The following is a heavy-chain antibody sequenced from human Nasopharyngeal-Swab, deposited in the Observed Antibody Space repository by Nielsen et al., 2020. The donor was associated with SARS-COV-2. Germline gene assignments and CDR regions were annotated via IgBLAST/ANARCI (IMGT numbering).Heavy chain of an antibody. D-gene: IGHD3-10*01. J-gene: IGHJ6*03. CDR2: INHSGST. Sequence: SETLSLTCAVYGGSFSGYYWSWIRQPPGKGLEWIGEINHSGSTNYNPSLKSRVTISVDTSKNQFSLKLSSVTAADTAVYYCARSRDYGSGSYYYYYYYMDVWGKGTTVTVSS. CDR3: ARSRDYGSGSYYYYYYYMDV. CDR1: GGSFSGYY. V-gene: IGHV4-34*01.